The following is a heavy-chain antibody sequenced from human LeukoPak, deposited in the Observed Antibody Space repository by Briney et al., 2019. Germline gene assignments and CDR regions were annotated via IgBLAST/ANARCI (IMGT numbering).Heavy chain of an antibody. CDR2: IYSGGST. CDR1: GFTVSSNY. J-gene: IGHJ5*02. V-gene: IGHV3-66*02. Sequence: GGSLRLSCAASGFTVSSNYMSWVRQAPGKGLEWVSVIYSGGSTYYADSVKGRFTISRDNSKNTLYLQMNSLGAEDTAVYYCARDLKLSYSSSWYYVWFDPWGQGTLVTVSS. D-gene: IGHD6-13*01. CDR3: ARDLKLSYSSSWYYVWFDP.